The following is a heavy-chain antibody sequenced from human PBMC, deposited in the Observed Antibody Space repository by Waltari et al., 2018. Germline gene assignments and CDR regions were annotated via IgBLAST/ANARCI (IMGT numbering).Heavy chain of an antibody. CDR1: GGSISSSSYY. V-gene: IGHV4-39*01. Sequence: QLQLQESGPGLVKPSETLSLTCTVSGGSISSSSYYWGWIRQPPGKGLEWIGSIYYSGSTYYNPSLKSRVTISVDTSKNQFSLKLSSVTAADTAVYYCARINTMLVVVITHLFDYWGQGTLVTVSS. CDR3: ARINTMLVVVITHLFDY. D-gene: IGHD3-22*01. CDR2: IYYSGST. J-gene: IGHJ4*02.